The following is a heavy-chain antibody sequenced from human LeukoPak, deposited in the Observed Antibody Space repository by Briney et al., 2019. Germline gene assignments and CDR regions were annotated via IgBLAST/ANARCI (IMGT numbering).Heavy chain of an antibody. CDR1: GFTFDDYT. Sequence: GGSLSLSCAASGFTFDDYTMHWVRQAPGKGLEWVSLISWDGGSTYYADSVKGRFTISRDNSKNSLYLQMNSLRTEDTALYYCAKDSYDFWSGLLFNGWFGPWGQGTLVTVSS. J-gene: IGHJ5*02. CDR2: ISWDGGST. CDR3: AKDSYDFWSGLLFNGWFGP. V-gene: IGHV3-43*01. D-gene: IGHD3-3*01.